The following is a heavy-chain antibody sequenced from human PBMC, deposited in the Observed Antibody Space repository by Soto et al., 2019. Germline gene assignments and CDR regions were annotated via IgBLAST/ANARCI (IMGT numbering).Heavy chain of an antibody. CDR3: ATYVYGSGSYYYYYYGMDV. CDR1: GFTFSSYG. Sequence: QVQLVESGGGVVQPGRSLRLSCAASGFTFSSYGMHWVRQAPGKGLEWVAVIWYDGSNKYYADSVKGRFTISRDNSKNTLYLQMNSLRAEDTAVYYCATYVYGSGSYYYYYYGMDVWGQGTTVTVSS. J-gene: IGHJ6*02. CDR2: IWYDGSNK. V-gene: IGHV3-33*01. D-gene: IGHD3-10*01.